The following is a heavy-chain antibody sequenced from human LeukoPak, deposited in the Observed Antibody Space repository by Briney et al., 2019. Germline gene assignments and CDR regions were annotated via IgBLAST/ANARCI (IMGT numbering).Heavy chain of an antibody. CDR2: INPNSGGT. J-gene: IGHJ3*02. CDR3: ASLPAAAGSDAFDI. V-gene: IGHV1-2*02. Sequence: ASVKVSCKASGYTFTGYYMHWVRQAPGQGLEWMGGINPNSGGTNYAQKFQGRVTMTRDTSISTAYMELSRLRSDDTAVYYCASLPAAAGSDAFDIWGQGTMVTVSS. D-gene: IGHD6-13*01. CDR1: GYTFTGYY.